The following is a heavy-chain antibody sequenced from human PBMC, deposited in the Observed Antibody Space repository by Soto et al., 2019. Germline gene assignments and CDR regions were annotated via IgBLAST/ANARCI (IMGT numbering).Heavy chain of an antibody. J-gene: IGHJ4*02. CDR3: AKEGGGGAAMVTSYFDY. D-gene: IGHD5-18*01. CDR2: ISGRGTGT. V-gene: IGHV3-23*01. Sequence: PGGSLRLSCAASGITFNNYALNWVRQAPGKGLEWVSGISGRGTGTYYADSVKGRFTISRDNSKSTVYLHMNSLRADDTAIYYCAKEGGGGAAMVTSYFDYWGQGTLVTVSS. CDR1: GITFNNYA.